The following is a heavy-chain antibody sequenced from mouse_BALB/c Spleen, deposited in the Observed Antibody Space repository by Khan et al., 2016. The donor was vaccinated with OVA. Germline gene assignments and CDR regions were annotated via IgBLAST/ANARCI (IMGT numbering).Heavy chain of an antibody. V-gene: IGHV1S137*01. Sequence: QVQLQQAGPELVRPGVSVKISCKGSGYTFTDYAMYWVKQSHAKSLEWSGLISTYYGSTNYKQKCKGKVTMNGDKYSSGAYKELARLTSEDSAIYSCAPPAYDRSYDYWCQGTALTVSS. CDR2: ISTYYGST. CDR1: GYTFTDYA. CDR3: APPAYDRSYDY. J-gene: IGHJ2*01. D-gene: IGHD2-3*01.